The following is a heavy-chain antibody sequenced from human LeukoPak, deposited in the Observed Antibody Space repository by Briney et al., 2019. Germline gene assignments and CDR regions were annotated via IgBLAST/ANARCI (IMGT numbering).Heavy chain of an antibody. J-gene: IGHJ6*03. Sequence: SETLPLTCTVSGYSISSGYYWGWIRQPPGKGLEWIGSIYHSGSTYYNPSLKSRVTISVDTSKNQFSLKLSSVTAADTAVYYCAGIFGVVKDYYYYMDVWGKGTTVTVSS. D-gene: IGHD3-3*01. CDR1: GYSISSGYY. CDR2: IYHSGST. V-gene: IGHV4-38-2*02. CDR3: AGIFGVVKDYYYYMDV.